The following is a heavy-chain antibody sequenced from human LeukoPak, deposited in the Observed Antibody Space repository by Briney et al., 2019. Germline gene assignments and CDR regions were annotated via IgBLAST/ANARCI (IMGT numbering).Heavy chain of an antibody. CDR2: ISSSSSTI. CDR1: GFTFSSYS. D-gene: IGHD3-3*01. CDR3: ARIPAGSNPLGSRMYDFWSGYSTYYFDY. Sequence: PGGSLRLSCAASGFTFSSYSMNWVRQAPGEGLEWVSYISSSSSTIYYADSVKGRFTISRDNAKNSLYLQMNSLRAEDTAVYYCARIPAGSNPLGSRMYDFWSGYSTYYFDYWGQGTLVTVSS. J-gene: IGHJ4*02. V-gene: IGHV3-48*04.